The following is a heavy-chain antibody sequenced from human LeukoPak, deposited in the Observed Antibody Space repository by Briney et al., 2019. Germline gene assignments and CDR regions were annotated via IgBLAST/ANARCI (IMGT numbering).Heavy chain of an antibody. V-gene: IGHV1-46*01. CDR1: GYTFTSYY. J-gene: IGHJ4*02. CDR3: ARAEAYGDYDY. Sequence: ASVKVSCKASGYTFTSYYIHWVRHAPGQGLEWMGIIDPTGGTTNYAQKFQGRVTVTRDTSTSNVYMELSSLRSEDTAVDYCARAEAYGDYDYWGQGTLVTVSS. D-gene: IGHD4-17*01. CDR2: IDPTGGTT.